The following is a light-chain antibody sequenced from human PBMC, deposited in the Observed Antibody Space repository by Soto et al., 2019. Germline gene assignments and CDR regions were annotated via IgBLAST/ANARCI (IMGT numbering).Light chain of an antibody. V-gene: IGKV3-15*01. CDR1: QSVSSS. J-gene: IGKJ4*01. CDR3: QQYNKWPLS. CDR2: GAS. Sequence: IVMTQSPATLSVSPGERATLSCWASQSVSSSLAWYQQKPGQAPRLLIYGASTRATGIPARFSGSGSGTVFTFNISSLQSEDLAVYFCQQYNKWPLSFGGGTKV.